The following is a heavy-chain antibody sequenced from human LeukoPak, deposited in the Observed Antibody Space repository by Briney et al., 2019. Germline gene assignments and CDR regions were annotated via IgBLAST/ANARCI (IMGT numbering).Heavy chain of an antibody. CDR1: GFTFDDYA. CDR3: AKGSATTVTSQYFHH. Sequence: PGGSLRLSCAASGFTFDDYAMHWVRQAPGKGLEWVSGISWNSGSIDYADSVKGRFTISRDNAKNSLYLQMYSLRAEDTALHYCAKGSATTVTSQYFHHWGQGTLVTVSS. J-gene: IGHJ1*01. D-gene: IGHD4-17*01. V-gene: IGHV3-9*01. CDR2: ISWNSGSI.